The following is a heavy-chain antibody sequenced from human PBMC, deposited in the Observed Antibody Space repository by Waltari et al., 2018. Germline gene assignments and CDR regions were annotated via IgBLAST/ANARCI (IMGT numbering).Heavy chain of an antibody. CDR1: GSISSTTYY. V-gene: IGHV4-39*01. Sequence: QLQLQESGPGLVKPSETLSLTCTVSGSISSTTYYWGWIRQPPGKGLEWIGSMSSSGHTYYNPSRKSRGTISVDTSKNQFSLRLSSVTAADTAVYYCARRSRGSGSYAFGAFDIWGQGTMVIVSS. D-gene: IGHD1-26*01. J-gene: IGHJ3*02. CDR2: MSSSGHT. CDR3: ARRSRGSGSYAFGAFDI.